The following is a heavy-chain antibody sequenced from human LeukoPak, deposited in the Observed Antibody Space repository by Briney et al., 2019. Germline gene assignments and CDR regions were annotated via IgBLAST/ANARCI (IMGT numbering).Heavy chain of an antibody. D-gene: IGHD6-13*01. V-gene: IGHV1-69*06. CDR3: ARRIAAAHDY. Sequence: SVKVSCKASGGTFSSYAISWVRQAPGQGLEWMGGIIPIFGTANYAQKFQGRVTITADKSTSTAYMELSSLSSEDTAVYYCARRIAAAHDYWGQGTLVTVSS. J-gene: IGHJ4*02. CDR2: IIPIFGTA. CDR1: GGTFSSYA.